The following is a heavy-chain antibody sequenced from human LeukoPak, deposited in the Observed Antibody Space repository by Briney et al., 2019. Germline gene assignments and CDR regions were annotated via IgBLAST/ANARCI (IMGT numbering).Heavy chain of an antibody. D-gene: IGHD6-19*01. CDR1: GFALSSNY. CDR2: LYSGGDT. J-gene: IGHJ4*02. Sequence: GSLRLSCAASGFALSSNYVGWVRPAPGKGLHWVSLLYSGGDTYYADSVKGRFTISRDTSKNTLYLQMNSLRADDTAVYYCARDLYSSGWYGIHWGQGTLVTVSS. CDR3: ARDLYSSGWYGIH. V-gene: IGHV3-53*01.